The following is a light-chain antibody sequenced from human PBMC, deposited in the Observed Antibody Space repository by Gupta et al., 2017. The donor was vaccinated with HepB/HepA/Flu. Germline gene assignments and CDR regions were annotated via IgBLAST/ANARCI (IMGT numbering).Light chain of an antibody. J-gene: IGKJ4*01. CDR3: QQRNSWPLT. CDR1: HSVSNY. CDR2: DAS. V-gene: IGKV3-11*01. Sequence: EVVLTQSPDTLSLSPGERATLSCLASHSVSNYLGWYQQKPGQAPRLLIYDASDRATGIPARFSGSGCGTDFTLTISSLEPEDFAVYYCQQRNSWPLTFGGWTKVEIK.